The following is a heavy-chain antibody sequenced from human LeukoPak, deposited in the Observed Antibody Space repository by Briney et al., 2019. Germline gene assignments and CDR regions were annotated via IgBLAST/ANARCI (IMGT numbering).Heavy chain of an antibody. Sequence: GGSLRLSCAASGFTFSSHWMTWVRQAPGKGLEWVANIKQDGSEKYYVDSVEGRFAISRDNAKNSLYLQVNSLRAEDTAVYYCVRARWGAFDYWGQGSLVIVSS. V-gene: IGHV3-7*03. CDR3: VRARWGAFDY. CDR2: IKQDGSEK. CDR1: GFTFSSHW. D-gene: IGHD1-26*01. J-gene: IGHJ4*02.